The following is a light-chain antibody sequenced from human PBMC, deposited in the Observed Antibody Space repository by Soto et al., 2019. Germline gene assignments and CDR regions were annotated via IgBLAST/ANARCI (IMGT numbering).Light chain of an antibody. Sequence: DIQMTQSPSTMSASVGDRVTITCRASQSISTWLAWYQQKPGKAPSLLIYKASSLESGVPSRFSGIGSGTEFTLTISSLQPDDFATYYCQQYNSNPITFGQGRRLEIK. V-gene: IGKV1-5*03. CDR1: QSISTW. CDR3: QQYNSNPIT. CDR2: KAS. J-gene: IGKJ5*01.